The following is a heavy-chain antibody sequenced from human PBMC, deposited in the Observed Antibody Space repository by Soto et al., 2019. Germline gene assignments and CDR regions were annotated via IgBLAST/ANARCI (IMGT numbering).Heavy chain of an antibody. CDR1: GGSITRSTYY. Sequence: SETLSLTCTVSGGSITRSTYYWGWIRQPPGKGLEWIGNIYYSGNTYYNPSLQSRVTISVDTSKNQFSLKLTSATAADTAVYYCARRVTRPERFDYWGQGALVTVSS. CDR3: ARRVTRPERFDY. J-gene: IGHJ4*02. V-gene: IGHV4-39*01. CDR2: IYYSGNT. D-gene: IGHD4-4*01.